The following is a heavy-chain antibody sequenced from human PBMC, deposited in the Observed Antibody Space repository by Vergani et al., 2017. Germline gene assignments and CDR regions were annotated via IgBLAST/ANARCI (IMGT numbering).Heavy chain of an antibody. CDR3: ARGGKHYYYYYGMDV. V-gene: IGHV3-30*03. CDR1: GFTFSSYG. J-gene: IGHJ6*02. D-gene: IGHD3-16*01. Sequence: QVQLVESGGGVVQPGRSLRLSCAASGFTFSSYGMHWVRQAPGKGLEWVAVISYDGSNKYYADSVKGRFTISRDNSKNTLYLQMNSLRAEDTAVYYCARGGKHYYYYYGMDVWGQGP. CDR2: ISYDGSNK.